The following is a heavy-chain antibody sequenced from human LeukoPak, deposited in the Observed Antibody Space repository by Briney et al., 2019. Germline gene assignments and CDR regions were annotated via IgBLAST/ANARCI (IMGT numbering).Heavy chain of an antibody. J-gene: IGHJ6*04. V-gene: IGHV3-30*18. CDR2: ISYDGSNK. D-gene: IGHD6-19*01. CDR3: AKPSSGWYFQRTKSYMDV. Sequence: GGSLRLSCAASGFTVSNYGMQWVRQAPGKGLEWVAVISYDGSNKYYADSVKGRLTISRDNSKNTLYLQMNSLRAEDTAVYYCAKPSSGWYFQRTKSYMDVWGKGTTVIVSS. CDR1: GFTVSNYG.